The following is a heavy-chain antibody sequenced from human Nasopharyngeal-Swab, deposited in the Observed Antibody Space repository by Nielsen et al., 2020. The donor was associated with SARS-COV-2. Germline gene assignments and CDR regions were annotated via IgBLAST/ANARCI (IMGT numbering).Heavy chain of an antibody. V-gene: IGHV5-51*01. CDR3: ARLERFLEWSNWFDP. J-gene: IGHJ5*02. CDR2: IYPGDSDT. CDR1: GYSFTSYW. D-gene: IGHD3-3*01. Sequence: GESLKISCKGSGYSFTSYWIGWVRQMPGKGLEWMGIIYPGDSDTRYSPSFQGQVTIPADKSISTAYLQWSSLKAPDTAMYYCARLERFLEWSNWFDPWGQGTLVTVSS.